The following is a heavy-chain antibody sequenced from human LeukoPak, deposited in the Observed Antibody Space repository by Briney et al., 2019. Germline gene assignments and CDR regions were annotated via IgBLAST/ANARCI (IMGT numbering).Heavy chain of an antibody. V-gene: IGHV5-51*01. Sequence: GESLKISCKGFGYDFSNYWIGWVRQMPGKGLEWMGIIYPDGSDTRYSPSFEGQVTVSAAKSISTAYLQWSSLKTSDTAMYYCARRSSIGSPLFDYWGQGTLVTVSS. CDR2: IYPDGSDT. CDR1: GYDFSNYW. D-gene: IGHD5/OR15-5a*01. CDR3: ARRSSIGSPLFDY. J-gene: IGHJ4*02.